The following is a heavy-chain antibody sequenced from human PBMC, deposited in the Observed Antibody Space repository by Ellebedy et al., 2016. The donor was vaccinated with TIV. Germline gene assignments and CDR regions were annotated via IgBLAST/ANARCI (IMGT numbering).Heavy chain of an antibody. CDR1: GFTFSSYA. J-gene: IGHJ1*01. V-gene: IGHV3-33*01. D-gene: IGHD3-9*01. CDR3: ARGGDKIYAEYFHH. Sequence: GGSLRLXCAASGFTFSSYAMHWVRQAPGKGLEWVAAIWFDGINKFYADAVKGRITISRDISKNTLYLQIDSLRAEDTAVYYCARGGDKIYAEYFHHWGQGTLVTVSS. CDR2: IWFDGINK.